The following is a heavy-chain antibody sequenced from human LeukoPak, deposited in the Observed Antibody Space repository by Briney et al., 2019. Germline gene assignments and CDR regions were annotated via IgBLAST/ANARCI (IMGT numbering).Heavy chain of an antibody. CDR1: GSTFTSYG. Sequence: GASVKVSYKSSGSTFTSYGFSWVRQAPGQGLEWMGWISAYNGNTNYAQKLQGRHTMTTDTSTSTAYMELRSLRSDDTAAYCCARAFGSGSGGASWGQGTLVTVSS. CDR3: ARAFGSGSGGAS. J-gene: IGHJ4*02. V-gene: IGHV1-18*01. D-gene: IGHD2-15*01. CDR2: ISAYNGNT.